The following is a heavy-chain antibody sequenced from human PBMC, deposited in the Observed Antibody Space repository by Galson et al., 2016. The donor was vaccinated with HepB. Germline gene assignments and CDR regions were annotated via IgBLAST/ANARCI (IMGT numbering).Heavy chain of an antibody. D-gene: IGHD2-15*01. Sequence: ETLSLTCAVSGGSLSTRNWWSWIRQTPGKGLEWIGEIYHTGTTNYNPSLKNRITMSLDKSKNQFSLKLNSVTAADTAVYYCANLGYCSGGDCYSVDWGQGTMVTVSS. CDR3: ANLGYCSGGDCYSVD. V-gene: IGHV4-4*02. CDR1: GGSLSTRNW. CDR2: IYHTGTT. J-gene: IGHJ4*02.